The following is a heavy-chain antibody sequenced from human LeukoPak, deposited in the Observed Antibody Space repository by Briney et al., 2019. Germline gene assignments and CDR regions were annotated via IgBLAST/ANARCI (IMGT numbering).Heavy chain of an antibody. J-gene: IGHJ4*02. V-gene: IGHV3-30*02. CDR1: GFTFSSYD. D-gene: IGHD6-13*01. CDR2: IQYDESTK. CDR3: ARDSIRQQLYYFDY. Sequence: GGSLRVSCAASGFTFSSYDMHWVRQAPGKGLVWVAFIQYDESTKYYADSLKGRFTISRDNSKNTLYLQMNSLRPEDTAVYYCARDSIRQQLYYFDYWGQGTLVTVSS.